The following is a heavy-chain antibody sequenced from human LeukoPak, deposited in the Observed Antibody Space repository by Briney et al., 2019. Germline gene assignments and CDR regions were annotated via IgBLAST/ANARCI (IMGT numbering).Heavy chain of an antibody. Sequence: GSSVKVSCKASGGTFSSYAISWVRQAPGQGLEWMGRIIPILGIANYAQKFQGRVTITADKSTSTAYMELSSLRSDDTAVYYCARIVWLSGIRGWFDPWGQGTLVTVSS. CDR1: GGTFSSYA. CDR2: IIPILGIA. D-gene: IGHD2-21*01. V-gene: IGHV1-69*04. CDR3: ARIVWLSGIRGWFDP. J-gene: IGHJ5*02.